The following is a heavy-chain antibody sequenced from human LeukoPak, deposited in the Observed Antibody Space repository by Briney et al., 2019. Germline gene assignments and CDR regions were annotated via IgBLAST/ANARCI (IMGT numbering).Heavy chain of an antibody. V-gene: IGHV4-39*01. D-gene: IGHD3-22*01. J-gene: IGHJ1*01. CDR3: AGGLGYYDSLN. CDR1: GRSISSSSDY. Sequence: ASETLSLTCTVSGRSISSSSDYWGWIRQPRGKGLEWIGRIYYNGSTYYHPSLKSRVTITVVTSKNQSPIELSAVPAPDTAVYFCAGGLGYYDSLNWGQGTLVSVSS. CDR2: IYYNGST.